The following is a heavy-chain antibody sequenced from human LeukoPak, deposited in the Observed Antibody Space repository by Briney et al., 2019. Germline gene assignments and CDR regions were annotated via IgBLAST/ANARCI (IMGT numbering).Heavy chain of an antibody. D-gene: IGHD3-22*01. CDR1: GFTFSSYA. V-gene: IGHV3-23*01. J-gene: IGHJ5*02. CDR3: AKDKMIVVVMWFDP. CDR2: ISGSGGST. Sequence: GGSLRLSCAASGFTFSSYAISWVRQAPGKGLEWVSAISGSGGSTYYADSVKGRFTIFRDNSKNTLYLQMNSLRAEDTAVYYCAKDKMIVVVMWFDPWGQGTLVTVSS.